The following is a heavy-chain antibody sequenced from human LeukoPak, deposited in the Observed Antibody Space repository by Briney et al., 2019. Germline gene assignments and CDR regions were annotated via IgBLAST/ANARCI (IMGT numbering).Heavy chain of an antibody. Sequence: ASVKVSCKASGYTFTGYYMHWVRQAPGQGLEWMGWINPNSGGTNYAQKFQGRVTMTRDTSISTAYMELSGLRSDDTAMYYCARVSSYYDNSGYYYFDYWGQGTLVTVSS. CDR2: INPNSGGT. J-gene: IGHJ4*02. CDR3: ARVSSYYDNSGYYYFDY. D-gene: IGHD3-22*01. V-gene: IGHV1-2*02. CDR1: GYTFTGYY.